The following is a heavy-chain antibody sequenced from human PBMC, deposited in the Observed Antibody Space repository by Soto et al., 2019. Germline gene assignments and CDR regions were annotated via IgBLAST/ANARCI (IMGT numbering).Heavy chain of an antibody. CDR2: IYYSGST. Sequence: SETLSLTCTVSGGSISSGGYYWSWIRQHPGKGLEWIGYIYYSGSTYCNPSLKSRVTISVDTSKNQFSLKLSSVTAADTAVYYCARALAVAGVNWFDPWGQGTLVTVSS. CDR3: ARALAVAGVNWFDP. J-gene: IGHJ5*02. CDR1: GGSISSGGYY. D-gene: IGHD6-19*01. V-gene: IGHV4-31*03.